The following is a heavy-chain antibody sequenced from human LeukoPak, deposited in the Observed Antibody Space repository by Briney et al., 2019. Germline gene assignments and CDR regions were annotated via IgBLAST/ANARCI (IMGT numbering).Heavy chain of an antibody. CDR3: ARTPFWAGSHCDY. CDR2: INHSGST. J-gene: IGHJ4*02. CDR1: GGSFSGYY. V-gene: IGHV4-34*01. Sequence: PSETLSLTCAVYGGSFSGYYWSWIRQPPGKGLEWIGEINHSGSTNYNPSLKSRVTISVDTSKNQFSLKLSSVTAADTAVYYCARTPFWAGSHCDYWGQGTLVTVSS. D-gene: IGHD3/OR15-3a*01.